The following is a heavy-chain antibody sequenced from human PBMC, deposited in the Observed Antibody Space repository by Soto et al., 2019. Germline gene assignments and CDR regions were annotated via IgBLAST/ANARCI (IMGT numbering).Heavy chain of an antibody. J-gene: IGHJ5*02. CDR3: AREWQLVGWFDP. Sequence: SETLSLTCAVYGGSFSGYYWSWIRQPPGKGLEWIGEINHSGSTNYNPSLKSRVTISVDTSKNQFSLRLSSVTAADTAVYYCAREWQLVGWFDPWGQGTLVTVSS. CDR1: GGSFSGYY. CDR2: INHSGST. D-gene: IGHD6-13*01. V-gene: IGHV4-34*01.